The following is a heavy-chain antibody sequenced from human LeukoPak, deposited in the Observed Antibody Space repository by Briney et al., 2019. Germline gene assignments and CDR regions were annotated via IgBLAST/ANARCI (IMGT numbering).Heavy chain of an antibody. J-gene: IGHJ4*02. D-gene: IGHD5-18*01. CDR2: ISGSGGST. V-gene: IGHV3-23*01. CDR3: AKEGGERGSSYGRIDY. Sequence: GGSLRLSCAASGFTFSSYAMSWVRQAPGKGLEWVSAISGSGGSTYYADSVKGRFTISRDNSKNTLYLQMNSLRAEDTAVYYCAKEGGERGSSYGRIDYWGQGTLVTVSS. CDR1: GFTFSSYA.